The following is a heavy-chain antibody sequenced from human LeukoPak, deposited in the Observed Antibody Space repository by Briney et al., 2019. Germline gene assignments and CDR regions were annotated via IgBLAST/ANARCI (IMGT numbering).Heavy chain of an antibody. Sequence: ASVKVSCKASGYTLTSYGISWVRQAPGQGLEWMGWISGNNGNTKYAQKVQGRVTMTTDTSTSTAYMELRGLRSDDTAVYYCARDFLDYGGTFDCWGQGTLVTVSS. CDR2: ISGNNGNT. CDR1: GYTLTSYG. V-gene: IGHV1-18*01. D-gene: IGHD4-23*01. J-gene: IGHJ4*02. CDR3: ARDFLDYGGTFDC.